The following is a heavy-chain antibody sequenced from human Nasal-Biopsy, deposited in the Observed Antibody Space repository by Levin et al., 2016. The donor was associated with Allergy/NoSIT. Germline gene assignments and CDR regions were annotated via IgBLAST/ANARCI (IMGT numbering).Heavy chain of an antibody. CDR2: INPGSGGA. D-gene: IGHD2-2*01. CDR1: GYSFGAYT. V-gene: IGHV1-2*02. CDR3: TRGVPGATNPSFYYYGFDV. Sequence: ASVKVSCKASGYSFGAYTITWVRQAPGQGPEWMGWINPGSGGANYARKFQGRVTLTRDTSISTAYMELTSLTSNDTAVYYCTRGVPGATNPSFYYYGFDVWGQGTTVTVSS. J-gene: IGHJ6*02.